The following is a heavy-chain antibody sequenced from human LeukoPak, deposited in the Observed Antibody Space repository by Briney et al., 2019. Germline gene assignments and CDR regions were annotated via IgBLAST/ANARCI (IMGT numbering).Heavy chain of an antibody. CDR2: IYSGGST. Sequence: GGSLRLSCAASGFTVSSNYMSWVRQAPGKGLEWVSVIYSGGSTYYADSVKGRFTISRDNAKNSLYLQMNSLRAEDTAVYYCARNIDVEMATPFDYWGQGTLVTVSS. V-gene: IGHV3-53*01. CDR1: GFTVSSNY. D-gene: IGHD5-24*01. CDR3: ARNIDVEMATPFDY. J-gene: IGHJ4*02.